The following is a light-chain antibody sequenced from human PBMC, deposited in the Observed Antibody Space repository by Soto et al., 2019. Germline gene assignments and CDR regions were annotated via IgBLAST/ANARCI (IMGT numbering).Light chain of an antibody. CDR3: QQSYSTPIT. Sequence: DIQMTQSPSSLSASVGDRVTITCRASQSSSSYLNWYQQKPGKAPKLLIYAASSLQSGVPSRFSGSGSGTDFTLTISSLQPEDFATYYCQQSYSTPITVGRGTRLEI. CDR2: AAS. V-gene: IGKV1-39*01. CDR1: QSSSSY. J-gene: IGKJ5*01.